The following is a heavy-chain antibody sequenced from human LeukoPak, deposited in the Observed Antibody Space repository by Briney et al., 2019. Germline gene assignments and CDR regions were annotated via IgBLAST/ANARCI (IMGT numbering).Heavy chain of an antibody. V-gene: IGHV5-51*01. CDR2: IYPGDSDT. J-gene: IGHJ4*02. Sequence: GESLKISFKGSGXSFTTYCIGWVRQMPGKGMEWMGIIYPGDSDTRYSPSFQGQVTISADKSINTAYLQWSSLKASDTAMYYCTRRHSGSYSAGHWGQGTLVTVSS. D-gene: IGHD1-26*01. CDR3: TRRHSGSYSAGH. CDR1: GXSFTTYC.